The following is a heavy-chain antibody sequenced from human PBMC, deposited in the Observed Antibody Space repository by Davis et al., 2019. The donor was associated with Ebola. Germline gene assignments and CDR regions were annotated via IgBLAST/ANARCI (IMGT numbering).Heavy chain of an antibody. CDR2: ISSSSNYI. J-gene: IGHJ2*01. Sequence: GGSLRLSCAASGFTFSSNSMNWVRQAPGKGLEWVSFISSSSNYIYYADSVKGRFTVSRDNAKNSLYLQMNSRRAEDTAVYYCVRDPALVVTGGGWFFGLWGRGTLVNVSS. V-gene: IGHV3-21*01. CDR1: GFTFSSNS. CDR3: VRDPALVVTGGGWFFGL. D-gene: IGHD2-21*02.